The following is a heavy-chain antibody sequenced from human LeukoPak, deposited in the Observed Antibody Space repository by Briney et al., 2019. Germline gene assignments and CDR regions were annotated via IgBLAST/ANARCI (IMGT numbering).Heavy chain of an antibody. Sequence: PGGSLRLSCAASGFTFSSYAMSWVRQAPGKGLEWVSTITTSDGNTYYADSVKGRFTVSRDNSKNTLYLQMNSLRAEDTAVYYCAKGNDIGGYYYPHFDYWGQGTLVAVSS. V-gene: IGHV3-23*01. D-gene: IGHD3-22*01. J-gene: IGHJ4*02. CDR3: AKGNDIGGYYYPHFDY. CDR2: ITTSDGNT. CDR1: GFTFSSYA.